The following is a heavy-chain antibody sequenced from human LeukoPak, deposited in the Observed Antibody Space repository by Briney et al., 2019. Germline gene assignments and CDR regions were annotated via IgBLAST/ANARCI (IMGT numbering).Heavy chain of an antibody. D-gene: IGHD6-19*01. J-gene: IGHJ4*02. Sequence: GGSLRLSCAASGFTFSSYEMNWVRQAPGKGLEWVSYISSSGSTIYYADSVKGRFTISRDNAKNSLYLQMNSLRAEDTAVYYCAREGQEAVNFDYWGQGTLVTVSS. CDR2: ISSSGSTI. CDR1: GFTFSSYE. V-gene: IGHV3-48*03. CDR3: AREGQEAVNFDY.